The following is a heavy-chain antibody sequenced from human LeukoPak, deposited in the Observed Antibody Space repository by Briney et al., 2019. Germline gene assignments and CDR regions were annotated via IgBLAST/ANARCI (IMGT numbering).Heavy chain of an antibody. CDR2: ISAYNGNT. J-gene: IGHJ4*02. CDR3: ARDKGPGIALLYYFDY. D-gene: IGHD6-13*01. V-gene: IGHV1-18*01. CDR1: GYTFTSYG. Sequence: GASVKVSCKASGYTFTSYGISWVRQAPGQGLEWMGWISAYNGNTNYAQKLQGRVTMTTDTSTSTAYMELRSLRSDDTAVYYCARDKGPGIALLYYFDYWGQGTLVTVSS.